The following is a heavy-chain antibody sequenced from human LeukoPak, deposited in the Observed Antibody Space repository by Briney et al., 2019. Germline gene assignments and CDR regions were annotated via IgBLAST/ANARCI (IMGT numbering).Heavy chain of an antibody. CDR1: GFTFSSYA. CDR2: ISGSGGST. D-gene: IGHD3-22*01. J-gene: IGHJ5*02. Sequence: GGSLRLSCAASGFTFSSYAMSWVRQAPGKGLEWVSAISGSGGSTYYADSVTGRFTISRDNSKNTLYLQMNSLRAEDTAVYYCAKVENYYDSSGLNWFDPWGQGTLVTVSS. CDR3: AKVENYYDSSGLNWFDP. V-gene: IGHV3-23*01.